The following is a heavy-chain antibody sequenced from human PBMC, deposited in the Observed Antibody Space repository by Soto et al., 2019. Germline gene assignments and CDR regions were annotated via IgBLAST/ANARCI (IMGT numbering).Heavy chain of an antibody. CDR1: GFRLSDHF. Sequence: EVQLVESGGDLVQPGGSLRHSCVASGFRLSDHFMDWVRQAPGKRLEWVGRIKNDPKSYITDYAESVKGRFTISRDDSKISLFLQMNSLTTEDTAIYYCADLKWSRSYLPWGQGTLVTVSS. CDR2: IKNDPKSYIT. CDR3: ADLKWSRSYLP. V-gene: IGHV3-72*01. J-gene: IGHJ1*01. D-gene: IGHD3-3*01.